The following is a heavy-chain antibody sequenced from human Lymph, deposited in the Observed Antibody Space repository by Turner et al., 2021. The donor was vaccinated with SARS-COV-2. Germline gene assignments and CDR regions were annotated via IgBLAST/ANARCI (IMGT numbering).Heavy chain of an antibody. CDR3: ARDLMEVGGMDV. D-gene: IGHD3-3*01. Sequence: ASGFTVSYNYMTWVRQAPGKGLEWVSVIYSGGSTYNADSVKGRFTISRDSSKNTLYLQMNSLRAEDTAVYYCARDLMEVGGMDVWGQGTTVTVSS. J-gene: IGHJ6*02. CDR1: GFTVSYNY. V-gene: IGHV3-53*01. CDR2: IYSGGST.